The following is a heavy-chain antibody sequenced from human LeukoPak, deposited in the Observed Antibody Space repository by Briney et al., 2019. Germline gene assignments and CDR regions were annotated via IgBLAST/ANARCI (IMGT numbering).Heavy chain of an antibody. Sequence: ASVKVSCKASGYTFTSYDINWVRQATGQGLEWMGWMNPNSGNTGYAQKFQGRVTMTRNTSISTAYMEPSSLRSEDTAVYYCARVGYCSGGSCYYDYYYYYGMDVWGQGTTVTVSS. J-gene: IGHJ6*02. CDR2: MNPNSGNT. CDR3: ARVGYCSGGSCYYDYYYYYGMDV. CDR1: GYTFTSYD. D-gene: IGHD2-15*01. V-gene: IGHV1-8*01.